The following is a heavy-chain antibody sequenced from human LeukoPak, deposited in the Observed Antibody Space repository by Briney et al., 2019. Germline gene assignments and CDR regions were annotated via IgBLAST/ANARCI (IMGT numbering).Heavy chain of an antibody. CDR3: AREQWFDP. CDR1: GFTVSSNY. V-gene: IGHV3-66*01. Sequence: GGSLRLSCAASGFTVSSNYMSWVRQAPGKGLEWVSVIYSSGSTYYADSVKGRFNISRDTANITLYLQMNILRVEDTAVYFCAREQWFDPWGQGILVTVSS. CDR2: IYSSGST. J-gene: IGHJ5*02.